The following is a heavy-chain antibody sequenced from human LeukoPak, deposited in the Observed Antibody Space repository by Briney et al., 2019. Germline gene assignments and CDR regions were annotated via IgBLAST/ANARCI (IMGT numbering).Heavy chain of an antibody. Sequence: GGSLRLSCAASGLIFSKYWMTWVRQAPGKGLEWVSYISSSGSTIYYADSVKGRFTISRDNAKNSLYLQMNSLRAEDTAVYYCARALYGYTYATGYWGQGTLVTVSS. D-gene: IGHD5-18*01. CDR3: ARALYGYTYATGY. CDR1: GLIFSKYW. CDR2: ISSSGSTI. J-gene: IGHJ4*02. V-gene: IGHV3-48*03.